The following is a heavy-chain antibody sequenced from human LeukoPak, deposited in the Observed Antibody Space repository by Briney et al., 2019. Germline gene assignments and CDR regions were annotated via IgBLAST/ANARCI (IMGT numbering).Heavy chain of an antibody. V-gene: IGHV3-21*04. Sequence: GGSLRLSCAASGFTFSSYSMNWVRQAPGKGLEWVSSISSSSSYIYYADSVKGRFTISRDNAKNSLYLQMNSLRAEDTAVYYCARVSLYDSSGYYLYYFDYWGQGTLVTVSS. J-gene: IGHJ4*02. D-gene: IGHD3-22*01. CDR1: GFTFSSYS. CDR2: ISSSSSYI. CDR3: ARVSLYDSSGYYLYYFDY.